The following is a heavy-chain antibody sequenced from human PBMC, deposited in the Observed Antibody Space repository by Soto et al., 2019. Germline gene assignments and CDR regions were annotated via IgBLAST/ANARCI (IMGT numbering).Heavy chain of an antibody. V-gene: IGHV6-1*01. D-gene: IGHD3-10*01. CDR2: TYYRSKWYN. CDR1: GDSVSSNSAA. Sequence: PSQTLSLTCAISGDSVSSNSAAWNWIRQSPSRGLEWLGRTYYRSKWYNDYAVSVKSRITINPDTSKNQFSLQLYSVTPEDTAVYYCARGRRRYGSGQRQLREGYYMDVWGKGTTVTVSS. CDR3: ARGRRRYGSGQRQLREGYYMDV. J-gene: IGHJ6*03.